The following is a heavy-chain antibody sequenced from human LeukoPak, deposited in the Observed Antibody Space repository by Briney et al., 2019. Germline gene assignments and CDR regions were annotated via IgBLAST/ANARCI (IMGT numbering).Heavy chain of an antibody. CDR2: ISSSSSYI. CDR3: AREISDTVLNLYYDFWSGYYRGLDY. CDR1: GFTFSSYS. D-gene: IGHD3-3*01. Sequence: KPGGSLRLSCAASGFTFSSYSMNWVRQAPGKGLEWVSSISSSSSYIYYADSVKGRFTISRDNAKNSLYLQMNSLRAEDTAVYYCAREISDTVLNLYYDFWSGYYRGLDYWGQGTLVTVSS. J-gene: IGHJ4*02. V-gene: IGHV3-21*01.